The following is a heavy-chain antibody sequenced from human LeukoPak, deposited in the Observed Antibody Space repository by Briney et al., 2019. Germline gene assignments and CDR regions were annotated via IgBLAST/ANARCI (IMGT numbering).Heavy chain of an antibody. CDR1: GGSISSSNYY. D-gene: IGHD3-3*01. V-gene: IGHV4-39*07. CDR3: ARGRYYDFWSGFHREYYFDY. CDR2: IYYSGRT. Sequence: SETLSLTCTVSGGSISSSNYYWGWIRQPPGKGLEWIGSIYYSGRTYYNPSLKSRLTISVDTSYNQFSLKLRSVTAADTAVYYCARGRYYDFWSGFHREYYFDYWGQGTLVTVSS. J-gene: IGHJ4*02.